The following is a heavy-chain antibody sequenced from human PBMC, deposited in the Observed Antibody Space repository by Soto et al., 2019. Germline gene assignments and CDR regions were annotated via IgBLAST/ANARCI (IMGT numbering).Heavy chain of an antibody. D-gene: IGHD3-3*01. CDR2: IRSKANNYAT. CDR3: ARGVYDFWSGHPKGLDY. Sequence: GGSLRLSCAASGFTFSGPVMHWVRQASGKGLEWVGRIRSKANNYATAYAVSVKGRFTISRDDSRNTAYLQMNSLKTEDTAVYYCARGVYDFWSGHPKGLDYWGQGTVVTVSS. J-gene: IGHJ4*02. V-gene: IGHV3-73*01. CDR1: GFTFSGPV.